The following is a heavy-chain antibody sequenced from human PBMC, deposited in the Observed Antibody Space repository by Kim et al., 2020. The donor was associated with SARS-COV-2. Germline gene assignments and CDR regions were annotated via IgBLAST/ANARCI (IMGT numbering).Heavy chain of an antibody. CDR3: AREGSVATAIDY. Sequence: YYADPVKGRLTISRDNAKNSLYLQMNSRRDEDTAVYYCAREGSVATAIDYWGQGTLVTVSS. J-gene: IGHJ4*02. D-gene: IGHD5-12*01. V-gene: IGHV3-48*02.